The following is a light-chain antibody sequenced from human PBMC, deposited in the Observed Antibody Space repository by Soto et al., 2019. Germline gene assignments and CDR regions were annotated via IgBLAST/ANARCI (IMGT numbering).Light chain of an antibody. CDR2: GAS. CDR1: QSVSSN. V-gene: IGKV3-15*01. CDR3: QQHDNWPPWT. J-gene: IGKJ1*01. Sequence: EIVMTQSPATLSVSPGERATLSCRASQSVSSNLAWYQQQPGQAPRLLLNGASTRATGIPASFSGSGCSGAFILPTSSLQSDDFAAYYCQQHDNWPPWTFGQGTKVEIK.